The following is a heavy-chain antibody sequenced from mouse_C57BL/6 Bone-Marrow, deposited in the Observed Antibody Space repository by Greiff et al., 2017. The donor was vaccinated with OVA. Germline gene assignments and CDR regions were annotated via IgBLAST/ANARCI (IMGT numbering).Heavy chain of an antibody. CDR2: INPYNGDT. Sequence: DVQLQESGPELVKPGASVKISCKASGYSFTGYFMNWVKQSHGKSLEWIGRINPYNGDTFYNQKFKGKATLTVEKSSSTVYLELSRLTSDDSAVYYCAVLLRYWGQGTTLTVSS. CDR1: GYSFTGYF. V-gene: IGHV1-20*01. D-gene: IGHD1-1*01. J-gene: IGHJ2*01. CDR3: AVLLRY.